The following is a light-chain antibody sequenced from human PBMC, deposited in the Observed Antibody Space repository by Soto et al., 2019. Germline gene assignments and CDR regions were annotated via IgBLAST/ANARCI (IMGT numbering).Light chain of an antibody. CDR1: QSVSSN. CDR2: GAS. J-gene: IGKJ1*01. CDR3: QKYGSSPTT. Sequence: EIVMTQSPATLSVSPGERATLSCRASQSVSSNLAWYQQKPGQAPRLLIYGASTRAAGIPDRFSGSGSGTDFTLTIRRLEPEDFAVYYCQKYGSSPTTFGQGTKVDIK. V-gene: IGKV3-20*01.